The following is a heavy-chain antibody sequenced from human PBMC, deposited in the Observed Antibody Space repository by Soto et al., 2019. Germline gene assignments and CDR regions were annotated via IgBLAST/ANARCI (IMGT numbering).Heavy chain of an antibody. CDR2: ISGSGGST. J-gene: IGHJ4*02. CDR3: AKVPSMIVVVIPRPFDY. Sequence: GGSLRLSCAASGFTFSSYAMSWVRQAPGKGLDWVSAISGSGGSTYYADSVKGRFTISRDNSKNTLYLQMNSLRAEDMAVYYCAKVPSMIVVVIPRPFDYWGQGTLVTVSS. D-gene: IGHD3-22*01. V-gene: IGHV3-23*01. CDR1: GFTFSSYA.